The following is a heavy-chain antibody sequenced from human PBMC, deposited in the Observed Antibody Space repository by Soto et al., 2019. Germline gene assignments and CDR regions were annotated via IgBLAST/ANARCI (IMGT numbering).Heavy chain of an antibody. CDR2: MYYSGRT. CDR3: ARDGFFGRSGYFDY. D-gene: IGHD3-3*01. J-gene: IGHJ4*02. CDR1: GGSINSGDYY. Sequence: SETLSLTCSVSGGSINSGDYYWSWIRQPPGKGLEWIGDMYYSGRTYYNPSLKSRLTISVDTSKNQFSLKLNSVTAADTAVYYCARDGFFGRSGYFDYWGQGTLVTVSS. V-gene: IGHV4-30-4*01.